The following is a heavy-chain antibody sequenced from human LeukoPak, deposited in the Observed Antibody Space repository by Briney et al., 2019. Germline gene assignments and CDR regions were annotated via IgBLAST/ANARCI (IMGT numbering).Heavy chain of an antibody. Sequence: NPSETLSLTCTVSGGSISSYYWSWIRQPPGKGLEWIGEINHSGSTNYNPSLKSRVTISVDTSKNQFSLKLSSVTAADTSVYYCARLSLYPSGVVVHWGQGTLVTVSS. CDR2: INHSGST. CDR1: GGSISSYY. J-gene: IGHJ4*02. V-gene: IGHV4-34*01. CDR3: ARLSLYPSGVVVH. D-gene: IGHD3-16*01.